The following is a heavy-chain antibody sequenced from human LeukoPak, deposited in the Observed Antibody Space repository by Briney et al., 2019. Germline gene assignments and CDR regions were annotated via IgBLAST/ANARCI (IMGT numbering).Heavy chain of an antibody. J-gene: IGHJ3*02. CDR3: ARANQNVLRFLEWLSAFDI. CDR2: IYHSGST. CDR1: GYSISSGYY. Sequence: SETLSLTCAVSGYSISSGYYWGWIRQPPGKGLAWIGSIYHSGSTYHNPSLKSRVTISVDTSKNQFSLKLSSVTAADTAVYYCARANQNVLRFLEWLSAFDIWGQGTMVTVSS. D-gene: IGHD3-3*01. V-gene: IGHV4-38-2*01.